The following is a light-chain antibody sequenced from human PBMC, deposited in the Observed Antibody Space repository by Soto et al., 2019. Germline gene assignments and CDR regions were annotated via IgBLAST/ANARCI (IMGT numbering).Light chain of an antibody. CDR3: QQYYSTPLT. Sequence: DIVMTQSPDSLAVSLGERADINCKSSQSVLYHSNNKNYLAWYQQKPGQPPKLLVYWASTRESGVPDRFSGSGSGTDFNITISNLQAEDVAVYYYQQYYSTPLTFGGGTKVEIK. V-gene: IGKV4-1*01. CDR1: QSVLYHSNNKNY. CDR2: WAS. J-gene: IGKJ4*02.